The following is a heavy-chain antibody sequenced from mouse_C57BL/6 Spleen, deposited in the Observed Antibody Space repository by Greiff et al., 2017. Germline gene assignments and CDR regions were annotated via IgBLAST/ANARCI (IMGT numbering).Heavy chain of an antibody. CDR2: IYPGSGST. Sequence: QVQLQQPGAELVKPGASVKMSCKASGYTFTSYWITWVKQRPGQGLEWIGDIYPGSGSTNYNEKFKSKATLTVDTSSSTAYMQLSSLTSEDSAVYYCARRGGSSYVDWYFDVWGTGTTVTVSS. V-gene: IGHV1-55*01. D-gene: IGHD1-1*01. CDR3: ARRGGSSYVDWYFDV. J-gene: IGHJ1*03. CDR1: GYTFTSYW.